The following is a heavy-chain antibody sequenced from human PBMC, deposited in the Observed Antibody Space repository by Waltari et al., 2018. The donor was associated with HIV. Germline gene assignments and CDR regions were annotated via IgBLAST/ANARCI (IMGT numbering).Heavy chain of an antibody. CDR3: ARLTPVYYGGNPGVKFVDY. CDR1: GGSISSSSYY. V-gene: IGHV4-39*01. Sequence: QLQLQESGPGLVKPSETLSLTCTVSGGSISSSSYYWGWIRQPPGKGLEWIGSIYYSGSTYYNPSLKSRVTISVDTSKNQFSLKLSSVTAADTAVYYCARLTPVYYGGNPGVKFVDYWGQGTLVTVSS. D-gene: IGHD4-17*01. CDR2: IYYSGST. J-gene: IGHJ4*02.